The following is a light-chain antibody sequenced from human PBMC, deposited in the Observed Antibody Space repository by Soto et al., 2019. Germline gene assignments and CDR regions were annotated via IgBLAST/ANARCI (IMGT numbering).Light chain of an antibody. V-gene: IGLV2-14*01. J-gene: IGLJ2*01. CDR3: TSYTNTKAYIL. Sequence: QSALTQPASVSGSLGQSITISCTGTRTDIGGYNYVSWYQQYPGKAPKLVICEVTSRPSDISDRFSGSKSGNTASLTISGLQAEDEADYFCTSYTNTKAYILFGGGTKLTVL. CDR1: RTDIGGYNY. CDR2: EVT.